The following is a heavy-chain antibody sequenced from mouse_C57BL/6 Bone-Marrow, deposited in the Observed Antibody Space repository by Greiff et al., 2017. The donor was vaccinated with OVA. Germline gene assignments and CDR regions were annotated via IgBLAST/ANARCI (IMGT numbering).Heavy chain of an antibody. D-gene: IGHD1-1*01. J-gene: IGHJ1*03. Sequence: QVQLQQSGAELAKPGASVKLSCKASGYTFTSYWMHWVKQRPGQGLEWIGYINPSSGYTKYNQKFKDKATLTADKSSSTAYMQLSSLTYADSAVYYCARRTVVAHGYFDVWGTGTTVTVSS. V-gene: IGHV1-7*01. CDR3: ARRTVVAHGYFDV. CDR1: GYTFTSYW. CDR2: INPSSGYT.